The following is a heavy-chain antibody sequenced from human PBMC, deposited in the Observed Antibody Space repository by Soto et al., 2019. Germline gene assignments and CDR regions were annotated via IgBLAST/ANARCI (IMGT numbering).Heavy chain of an antibody. J-gene: IGHJ3*02. D-gene: IGHD2-15*01. Sequence: ASVKVSCKASGYTFTGYHMHWVRQAPGQGLEWMGWINPNSGGTNYAQKFQGRVTMTRDTSISTAYMEVSRLRSDDTAVYYCARARWYDGFDIWGQGTLVTVSS. CDR2: INPNSGGT. CDR3: ARARWYDGFDI. CDR1: GYTFTGYH. V-gene: IGHV1-2*02.